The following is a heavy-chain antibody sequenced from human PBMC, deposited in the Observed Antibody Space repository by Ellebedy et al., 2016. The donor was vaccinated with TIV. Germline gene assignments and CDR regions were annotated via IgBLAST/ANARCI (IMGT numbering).Heavy chain of an antibody. Sequence: GESLKISCAASGFTFSDAWVHWVRQAPGKGLEWVARIKSHTVGGTPDYTAPVKGRFTISRDDSKSTVYLQMDSLETDDTAVYYCTTAAKSTIGNRFEYWGQGTLVIVSS. V-gene: IGHV3-15*01. D-gene: IGHD5-24*01. CDR1: GFTFSDAW. J-gene: IGHJ4*02. CDR3: TTAAKSTIGNRFEY. CDR2: IKSHTVGGTP.